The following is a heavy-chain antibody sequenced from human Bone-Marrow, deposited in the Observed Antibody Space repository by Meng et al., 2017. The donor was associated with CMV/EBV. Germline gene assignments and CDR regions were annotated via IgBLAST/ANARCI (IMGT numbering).Heavy chain of an antibody. CDR2: ISGSGGST. J-gene: IGHJ2*01. V-gene: IGHV3-23*01. D-gene: IGHD3-16*01. CDR3: AKNWGGWYWFFDL. Sequence: GESLKISCAASGFTFSSYAMSWVRQAPGKGLEWVSAISGSGGSTYYADSVKGRFTISRDNSKNTLYLQMNSLRAEDTAVYYCAKNWGGWYWFFDLWGRGPLVTVSS. CDR1: GFTFSSYA.